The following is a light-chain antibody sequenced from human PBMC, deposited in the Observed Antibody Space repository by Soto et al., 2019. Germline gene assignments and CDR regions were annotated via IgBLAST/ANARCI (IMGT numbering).Light chain of an antibody. CDR3: QQYNNLPPT. CDR1: ERVSPN. V-gene: IGKV3-15*01. CDR2: SAS. Sequence: PGASATLSCMASERVSPNLAWYQHTPGQAPRLLIYSASRRATDIPVRFSGSRSGAEFTLTISSLQSEDFAIYYCQQYNNLPPTFGQGTKVDIK. J-gene: IGKJ1*01.